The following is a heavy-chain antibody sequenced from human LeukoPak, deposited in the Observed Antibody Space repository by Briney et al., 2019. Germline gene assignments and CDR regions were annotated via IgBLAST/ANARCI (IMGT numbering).Heavy chain of an antibody. D-gene: IGHD6-19*01. CDR2: IYYSGST. V-gene: IGHV4-59*11. CDR1: GGSISSHY. Sequence: PSETLSLTCTVSGGSISSHYWSWIRQPPGKGLEWIGYIYYSGSTNYNPSLKSRVTISVDTSKNQFSLKLSSVTAADTAVYYCARAVPEWLVHLWDQISHRYWYFDLWGRGTLVTVSS. CDR3: ARAVPEWLVHLWDQISHRYWYFDL. J-gene: IGHJ2*01.